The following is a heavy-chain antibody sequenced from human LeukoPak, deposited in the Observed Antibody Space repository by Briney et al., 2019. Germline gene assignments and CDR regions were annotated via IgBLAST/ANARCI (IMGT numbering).Heavy chain of an antibody. CDR2: IYYSGST. D-gene: IGHD2-2*01. Sequence: SETLSLTCTVSGGSISSYYWSWIRQPPGKGLEWIGYIYYSGSTNYNPSLKSRVTISVDTSKNQFSLKLSSVTAADTAVYYCARSGYPFEVVPAAPYGMDVWGQGTTVTVSS. J-gene: IGHJ6*02. V-gene: IGHV4-59*01. CDR1: GGSISSYY. CDR3: ARSGYPFEVVPAAPYGMDV.